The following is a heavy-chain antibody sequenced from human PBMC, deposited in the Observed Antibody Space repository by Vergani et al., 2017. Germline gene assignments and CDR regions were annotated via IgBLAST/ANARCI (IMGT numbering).Heavy chain of an antibody. CDR2: ISYDGTQK. V-gene: IGHV3-30*03. CDR1: GFTPSYYG. CDR3: ATKSCGTPGCQIGYFRE. J-gene: IGHJ1*01. Sequence: QVHLVESGGGVVQPGRSLRLSCVVSGFTPSYYGMHWVRQAPGKGLEWVAVISYDGTQKYYADSVKGQFTISRDNSKSTLYLQMNSLRTEDTAVYYCATKSCGTPGCQIGYFREWGQGTLVTVSS. D-gene: IGHD1-1*01.